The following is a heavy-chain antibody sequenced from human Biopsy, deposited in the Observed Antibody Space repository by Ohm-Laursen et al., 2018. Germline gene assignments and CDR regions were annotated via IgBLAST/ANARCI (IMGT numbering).Heavy chain of an antibody. V-gene: IGHV3-33*01. J-gene: IGHJ1*01. Sequence: SLRLSCAASGFTLSSFGMHWVRQASGKGLEWVAVTWSGRDDIYYADSVKGRFTISRDNSKNTVYLQMNSLRVEDTAVYFCTRDDDATGHYSYFQHWGQGSLVTVSS. D-gene: IGHD3-9*01. CDR1: GFTLSSFG. CDR2: TWSGRDDI. CDR3: TRDDDATGHYSYFQH.